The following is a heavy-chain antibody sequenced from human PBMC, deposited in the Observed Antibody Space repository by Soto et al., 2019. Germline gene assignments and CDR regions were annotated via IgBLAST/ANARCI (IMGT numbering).Heavy chain of an antibody. V-gene: IGHV4-59*01. J-gene: IGHJ6*02. CDR3: ASTYYDFWSGYYPPNYYGMDV. CDR2: IYYSGST. D-gene: IGHD3-3*01. Sequence: KPSETLSLTCTVSGGSISSYYWSWIRQPPGKGLEWIGYIYYSGSTNYNPSLKSRVTISVDTSKNQFSLKLSSVTAADTAVYYCASTYYDFWSGYYPPNYYGMDVWGQGTTVTVSS. CDR1: GGSISSYY.